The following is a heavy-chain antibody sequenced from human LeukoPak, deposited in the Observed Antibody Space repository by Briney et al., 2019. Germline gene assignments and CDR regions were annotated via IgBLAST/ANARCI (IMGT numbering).Heavy chain of an antibody. CDR2: MWYDGSNK. D-gene: IGHD3-10*01. V-gene: IGHV3-33*01. Sequence: AGGSLRLSCAASGFTFSSYGMHWVRQAPGKGLEWVAVMWYDGSNKYYADSVKGRFTISRDNSKNALYLQMNSLRAEDTAVYYCARDKLLWFGEVAKDYYHYGMDVWGQGTTVTVSS. CDR1: GFTFSSYG. CDR3: ARDKLLWFGEVAKDYYHYGMDV. J-gene: IGHJ6*02.